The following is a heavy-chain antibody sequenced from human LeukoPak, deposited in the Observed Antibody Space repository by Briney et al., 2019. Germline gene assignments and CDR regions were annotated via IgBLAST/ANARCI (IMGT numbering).Heavy chain of an antibody. CDR1: GFTFSSYA. CDR2: ISGSGGST. Sequence: GGSLRLSCAASGFTFSSYAMSWVRQAPGKGLEWASAISGSGGSTYYADSVKGRFTISRDNSKNTLYLQMNSLRAEDTAVYYCARVLRTFGYFQHWGQGTLVTVSS. D-gene: IGHD1-14*01. J-gene: IGHJ1*01. CDR3: ARVLRTFGYFQH. V-gene: IGHV3-23*01.